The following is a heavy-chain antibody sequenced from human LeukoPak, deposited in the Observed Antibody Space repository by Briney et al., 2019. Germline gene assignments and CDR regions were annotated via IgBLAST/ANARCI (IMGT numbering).Heavy chain of an antibody. D-gene: IGHD3-10*02. Sequence: GGSLRLSCVASGFIFNNYEMNWVRQAPGKGLEWVSYISSSGSTIYYADSVKGRFTISRDNAKNSLYLQMNSLRAEDTAVYYCAELGITMIGGVWGKGTTVTISS. V-gene: IGHV3-48*03. CDR3: AELGITMIGGV. CDR1: GFIFNNYE. CDR2: ISSSGSTI. J-gene: IGHJ6*04.